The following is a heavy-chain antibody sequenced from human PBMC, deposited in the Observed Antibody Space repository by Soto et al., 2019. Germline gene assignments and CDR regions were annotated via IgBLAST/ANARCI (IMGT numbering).Heavy chain of an antibody. CDR3: ARDQSPSSGWPGMDV. D-gene: IGHD6-19*01. Sequence: QVQLVQSGAEVKKPGASVKVSCKASGYTFTDYYMHWVRQAPGQGLEWMGWINPNSGGTNYAQKFQGRVTMTSDTSISTAYMELNRLRSDDTAVYYCARDQSPSSGWPGMDVWGQGTTVTVSS. V-gene: IGHV1-2*02. CDR2: INPNSGGT. J-gene: IGHJ6*02. CDR1: GYTFTDYY.